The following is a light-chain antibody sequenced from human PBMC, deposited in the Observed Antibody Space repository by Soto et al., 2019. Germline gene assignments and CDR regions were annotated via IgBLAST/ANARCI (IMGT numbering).Light chain of an antibody. V-gene: IGKV3-15*01. J-gene: IGKJ4*01. CDR3: QQYNNWPPLT. CDR2: VAS. CDR1: QSVSSN. Sequence: EIVMTQSPATLSVSPGERATLSCRASQSVSSNLAWYQQKPGQAPRLLIYVASTRATGIPARFSGSGSGTEFTLTISSLQSEDFAVYYCQQYNNWPPLTFGGGTQVEIK.